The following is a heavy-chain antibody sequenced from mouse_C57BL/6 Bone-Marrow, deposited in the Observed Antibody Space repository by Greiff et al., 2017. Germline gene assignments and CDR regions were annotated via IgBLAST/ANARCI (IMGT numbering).Heavy chain of an antibody. CDR3: ARGRGNYQRYFDV. CDR2: INYDGSST. J-gene: IGHJ1*03. V-gene: IGHV5-16*01. CDR1: GFTFSDYY. D-gene: IGHD2-1*01. Sequence: EVKLMESEGGLVQPGSSMKLSCTASGFTFSDYYMAWVRQVPEKGLEWVANINYDGSSTYYLDSLKSRFIISRDNAKNILYLQMSSLKSEDTATYYCARGRGNYQRYFDVWGTGTTVTVSS.